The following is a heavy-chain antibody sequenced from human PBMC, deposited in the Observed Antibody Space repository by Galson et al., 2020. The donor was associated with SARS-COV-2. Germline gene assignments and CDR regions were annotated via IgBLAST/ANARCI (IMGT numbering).Heavy chain of an antibody. CDR1: GTSISGGSYS. Sequence: SETLSLTCAVSGTSISGGSYSWNWIRQPPGKGLEWLGYISHSGGTYYNPSLKSRVTISGDRSKNQFSLRLSSVTAADAAVYFCARLHYGEYAPEAFDIRGPGTRVTVAS. D-gene: IGHD4-17*01. J-gene: IGHJ3*02. CDR2: ISHSGGT. CDR3: ARLHYGEYAPEAFDI. V-gene: IGHV4-30-2*01.